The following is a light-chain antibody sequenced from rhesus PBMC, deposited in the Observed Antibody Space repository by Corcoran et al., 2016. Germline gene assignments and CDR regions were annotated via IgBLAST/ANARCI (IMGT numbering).Light chain of an antibody. CDR2: KAY. J-gene: IGKJ1*01. CDR3: QLGYGITPT. CDR1: QAISNN. V-gene: IGKV1-25*01. Sequence: DIQMTQSPSSLSASVGDRVTITCQASQAISNNLAWYQQKPGKVPKLLIYKAYTLQSGVPSRFSGSGSGTAFTLPFSSLQPEDFATYYCQLGYGITPTFGQGTKVDIK.